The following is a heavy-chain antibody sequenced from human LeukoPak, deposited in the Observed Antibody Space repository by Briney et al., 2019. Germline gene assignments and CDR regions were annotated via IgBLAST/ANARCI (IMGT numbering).Heavy chain of an antibody. CDR2: INTSGGST. J-gene: IGHJ4*02. Sequence: ASVRVSCTASGYTFTIYYMHWVRQAPGQGVEWMGIINTSGGSTSYAQKFQGRVTITRDMSTSTVYMELSSLISDDTAVYYCARGMGYYDSSGYYPPAYFDYWGQGTLVTVSS. V-gene: IGHV1-46*01. CDR3: ARGMGYYDSSGYYPPAYFDY. D-gene: IGHD3-22*01. CDR1: GYTFTIYY.